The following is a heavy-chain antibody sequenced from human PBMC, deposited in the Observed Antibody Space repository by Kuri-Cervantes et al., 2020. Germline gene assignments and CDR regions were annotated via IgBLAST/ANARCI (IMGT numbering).Heavy chain of an antibody. Sequence: SVKVSCKASGYTFTSYYMHWVRQAPGQGLEWMGGIIPIFGTANYAQKFQGRVTITADKSTSTAYMELSSLRSEDTAVYYCARTKTYYYGSGSYSPSHYYYYMDVWGKGTTVTVSS. J-gene: IGHJ6*03. CDR2: IIPIFGTA. V-gene: IGHV1-69*06. CDR3: ARTKTYYYGSGSYSPSHYYYYMDV. CDR1: GYTFTSYY. D-gene: IGHD3-10*01.